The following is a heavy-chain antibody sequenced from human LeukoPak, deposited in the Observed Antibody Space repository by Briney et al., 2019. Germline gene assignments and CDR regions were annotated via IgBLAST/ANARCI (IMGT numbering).Heavy chain of an antibody. CDR1: GYSFTSYW. V-gene: IGHV5-51*01. D-gene: IGHD1-26*01. CDR3: ARRCGSYSPNWFDP. Sequence: GESLKISCKGSGYSFTSYWIGWGRPMPGKGVEWMGIIYPGESDTRYSPSFQGQVTISADKSISTAYLQWSSLKASDTAMYYCARRCGSYSPNWFDPWGQGTLVTVSS. J-gene: IGHJ5*02. CDR2: IYPGESDT.